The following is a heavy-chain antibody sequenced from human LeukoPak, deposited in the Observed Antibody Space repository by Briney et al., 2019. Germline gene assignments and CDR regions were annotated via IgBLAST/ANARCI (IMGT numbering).Heavy chain of an antibody. CDR3: ARDSVSTQRTYYYGSGKFDFGWFDP. D-gene: IGHD3-10*01. CDR1: GYTFTSYG. V-gene: IGHV1-18*01. Sequence: GASVKVSCKASGYTFTSYGISWVRQAPGQGLEWMGWISAYNGNTNYAQKLQGRVTMTTDTSTSTAYMELRSLRSDDTAVYYCARDSVSTQRTYYYGSGKFDFGWFDPWGQGTLVTVSS. CDR2: ISAYNGNT. J-gene: IGHJ5*02.